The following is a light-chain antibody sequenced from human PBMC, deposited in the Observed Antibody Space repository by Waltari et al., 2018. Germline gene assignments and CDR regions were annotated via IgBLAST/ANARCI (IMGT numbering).Light chain of an antibody. CDR2: KAS. V-gene: IGKV1-5*03. CDR1: QSISNW. J-gene: IGKJ5*01. Sequence: DIQMTQSPSTLSASLGDRVTITCRASQSISNWLAWYQQKPSKAPKLLIYKASNLQSGAPSRFSGSGFGTDFTLTISSLQPEDGATYYCQQYSRYSFTFGQGTRLEIQ. CDR3: QQYSRYSFT.